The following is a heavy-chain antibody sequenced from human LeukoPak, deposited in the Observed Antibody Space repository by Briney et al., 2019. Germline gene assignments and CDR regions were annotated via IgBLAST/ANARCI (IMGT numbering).Heavy chain of an antibody. D-gene: IGHD5-24*01. Sequence: GGSLRLSCVASGFTFSSYWMHWVRQAPGKGLVWVSRINTDGSTTSYADSVKGRFTISRDNAKNTLYLQMNSLRADDTAVYYCARGEMVQVYWGQGTLATVSS. V-gene: IGHV3-74*01. CDR1: GFTFSSYW. J-gene: IGHJ4*02. CDR3: ARGEMVQVY. CDR2: INTDGSTT.